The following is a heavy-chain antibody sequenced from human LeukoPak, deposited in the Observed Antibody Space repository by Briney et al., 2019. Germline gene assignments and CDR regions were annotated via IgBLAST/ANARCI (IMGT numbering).Heavy chain of an antibody. V-gene: IGHV3-21*01. D-gene: IGHD3-22*01. Sequence: GGSLRLSCAASGFTFSSYSMSWVRQAPGKGLEWVSSISSSSSYTYYADSVKGRFTISRDNAKNSLYLQMNSLRAEDTAVYYCARDGDYYDSRGDAFDIWGQGAMVTVAS. CDR2: ISSSSSYT. J-gene: IGHJ3*02. CDR1: GFTFSSYS. CDR3: ARDGDYYDSRGDAFDI.